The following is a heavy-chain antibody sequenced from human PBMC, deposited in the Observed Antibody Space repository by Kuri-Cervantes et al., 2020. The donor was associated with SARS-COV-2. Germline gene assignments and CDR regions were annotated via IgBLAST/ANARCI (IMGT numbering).Heavy chain of an antibody. CDR2: IYYSGST. J-gene: IGHJ4*02. CDR3: ARLTTVTTFDY. CDR1: GGSISNSFYY. D-gene: IGHD4-17*01. Sequence: SETLSLTCTVSGGSISNSFYYWGWIRQPPGKGLEWIGSIYYSGSTYYNPSLRSRVTISVDTSKNQFSLKLSSVTAADTAVYYCARLTTVTTFDYWGQGTLVTVSS. V-gene: IGHV4-39*01.